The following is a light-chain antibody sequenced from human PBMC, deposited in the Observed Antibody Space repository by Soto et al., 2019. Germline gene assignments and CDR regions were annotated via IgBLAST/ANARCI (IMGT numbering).Light chain of an antibody. J-gene: IGKJ3*01. V-gene: IGKV1-27*01. CDR2: AAS. CDR3: QKYSSVPV. CDR1: QDIRNF. Sequence: DIQMTQSPTSLSASVGDRVTITCRASQDIRNFVASYQQKPGKAPMLLIYAASTLQSGVPSRISGSGSGTDFTLTINSLQPEDVATYSCQKYSSVPVFGPGTKVEIK.